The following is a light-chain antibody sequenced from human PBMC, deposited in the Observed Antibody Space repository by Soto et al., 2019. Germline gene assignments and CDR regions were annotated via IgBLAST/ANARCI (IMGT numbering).Light chain of an antibody. CDR2: WAS. J-gene: IGKJ2*01. V-gene: IGKV4-1*01. CDR3: QQYYGIPYT. CDR1: QSILYSSNNKNY. Sequence: DIVMTQSPDSLAVSLGERATINCKSSQSILYSSNNKNYLAWYQQKAGQPPKLLIYWASTREYGVPDRFSGGGSGTDFTLTISSLQAEDVAVYYCQQYYGIPYTFGQGTKLEIK.